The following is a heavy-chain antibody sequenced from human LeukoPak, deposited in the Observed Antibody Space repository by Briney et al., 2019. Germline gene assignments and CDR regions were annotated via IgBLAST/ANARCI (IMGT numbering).Heavy chain of an antibody. Sequence: GSLRLSCAASGFTFSTYWMHWVRQAPGKGLVWVSRINGDGSSSTYADSVKGRFTISRDNAKNTLYLQMNSLRTEDTAVYYCTRNPGMGVWGQGTTVTVSS. CDR1: GFTFSTYW. V-gene: IGHV3-74*01. J-gene: IGHJ6*02. CDR2: INGDGSSS. CDR3: TRNPGMGV.